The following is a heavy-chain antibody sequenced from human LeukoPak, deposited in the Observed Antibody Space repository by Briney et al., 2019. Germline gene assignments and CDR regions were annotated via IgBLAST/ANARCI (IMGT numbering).Heavy chain of an antibody. J-gene: IGHJ5*02. V-gene: IGHV4-34*01. Sequence: PGGSLRLSCAASGFTFSSYAMHWVRQAPGKGLEWIGEINHSGSTNYNPSLKSRVTISVDTSKNQFSLKLSSVTAADTAVYYCARGLKIVVVGWFDPWGQGTLVTVSS. CDR2: INHSGST. CDR3: ARGLKIVVVGWFDP. CDR1: GFTFSSYA. D-gene: IGHD3-22*01.